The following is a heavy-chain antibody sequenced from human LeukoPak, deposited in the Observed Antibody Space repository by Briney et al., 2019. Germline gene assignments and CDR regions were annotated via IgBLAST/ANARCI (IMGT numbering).Heavy chain of an antibody. J-gene: IGHJ4*02. CDR1: GFTFSAYS. CDR2: ISSSSSYI. D-gene: IGHD2-15*01. Sequence: GRSLRLSCTASGFTFSAYSMNWVRQAPGKGLEWVSSISSSSSYIYYADSVKGRYTISRDNAKNSLYLQMNSLRAEDTAVYYCASRLRCSGGSCSKTGYWGQGTLVTVSS. V-gene: IGHV3-21*06. CDR3: ASRLRCSGGSCSKTGY.